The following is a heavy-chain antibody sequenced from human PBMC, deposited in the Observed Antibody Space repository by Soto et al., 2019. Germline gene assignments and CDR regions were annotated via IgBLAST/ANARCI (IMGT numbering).Heavy chain of an antibody. Sequence: DVQVVESGGGLVLPGGSLRLSCAASGFTVSTSRMSWFRQSPGKGLEWVSVIYSGGNTYYADSVKGRFTISRDNSQNTLYIQMNSLSAEDTAVYYCARERRGDGNAELWGQGTLVPVSS. J-gene: IGHJ4*02. CDR3: ARERRGDGNAEL. CDR1: GFTVSTSR. D-gene: IGHD1-7*01. CDR2: IYSGGNT. V-gene: IGHV3-66*01.